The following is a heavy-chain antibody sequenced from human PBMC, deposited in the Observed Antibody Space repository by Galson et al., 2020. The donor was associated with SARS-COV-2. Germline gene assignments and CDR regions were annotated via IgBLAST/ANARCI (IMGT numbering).Heavy chain of an antibody. V-gene: IGHV4-31*03. D-gene: IGHD3-10*01. CDR2: IYYSGTT. Sequence: ASETLSLTCTVSGDSISSGDYYWTWIRQHPGKGLEWLGYIYYSGTTYYNPSLKSRVAISVDTSNNQFSLKLSSVAAADTAVYYCAREIRGSGLKNAFDIWGQGTLVTVSS. J-gene: IGHJ3*02. CDR3: AREIRGSGLKNAFDI. CDR1: GDSISSGDYY.